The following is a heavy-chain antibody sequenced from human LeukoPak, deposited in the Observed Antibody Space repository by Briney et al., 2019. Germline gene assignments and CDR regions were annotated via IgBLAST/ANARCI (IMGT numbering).Heavy chain of an antibody. Sequence: GGSLRLSCVVSGFTFTRSTMSWVRQAPGKGLEWVSSISSTGDYIYYADSVKGRFTISRDNAKSSLYLQMNSLRAEDTAVYYCVSGNDPDSTWESYRLDAFDIWGQGTTVIVSS. CDR2: ISSTGDYI. CDR3: VSGNDPDSTWESYRLDAFDI. CDR1: GFTFTRST. V-gene: IGHV3-21*01. J-gene: IGHJ3*02. D-gene: IGHD3-16*02.